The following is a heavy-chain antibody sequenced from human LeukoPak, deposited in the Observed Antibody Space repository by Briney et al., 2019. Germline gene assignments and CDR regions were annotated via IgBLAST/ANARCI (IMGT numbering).Heavy chain of an antibody. J-gene: IGHJ4*02. D-gene: IGHD5-12*01. CDR3: AKNPGYDYGQRYFDY. CDR1: GFTFSSYA. V-gene: IGHV3-23*01. CDR2: ISGSGGST. Sequence: GGSLRLSCAASGFTFSSYAMSWVRQAPGKGLEWVSAISGSGGSTYYADSVKGRFTISRDNSKNTLYLQMNSLRAEDTAVYYCAKNPGYDYGQRYFDYRGQGTLVTAPS.